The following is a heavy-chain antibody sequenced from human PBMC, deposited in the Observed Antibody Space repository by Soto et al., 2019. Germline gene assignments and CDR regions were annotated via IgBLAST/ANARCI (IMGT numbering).Heavy chain of an antibody. Sequence: EVQLLESGGDFVQPGGSLRLSCAASGFTLSSYAMSWVRQAPGKGLEWVSSINNRDGSTYYADSVRGGFTISRDNSKHTMYLQMNSLRAEDTATYFCAKANGEVGGRVLPAASDRYGMDVWGQGTMVTVSS. J-gene: IGHJ6*02. CDR1: GFTLSSYA. CDR2: INNRDGST. CDR3: AKANGEVGGRVLPAASDRYGMDV. V-gene: IGHV3-23*01. D-gene: IGHD2-2*01.